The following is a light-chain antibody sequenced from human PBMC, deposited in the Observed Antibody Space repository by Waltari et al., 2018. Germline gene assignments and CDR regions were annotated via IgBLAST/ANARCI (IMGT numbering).Light chain of an antibody. CDR2: DAS. Sequence: EIVLTQSPATLSLSPGQRGTLSCRASQSVGGNLAWYQQKPGQAPRLLIYDASNRATGIPARFSGSGSGTDFPLTISSLEPEDFAVYYCQQRRTWPSITFGQGTRLEI. J-gene: IGKJ5*01. V-gene: IGKV3-11*01. CDR1: QSVGGN. CDR3: QQRRTWPSIT.